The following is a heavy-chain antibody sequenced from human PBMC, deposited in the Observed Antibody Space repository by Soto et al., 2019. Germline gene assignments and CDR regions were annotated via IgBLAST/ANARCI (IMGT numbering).Heavy chain of an antibody. CDR1: GFTFSSYG. J-gene: IGHJ4*02. CDR3: ARDDQHIAAAGPDY. Sequence: QVQLVESGGGVVQPGRSLRLSCAASGFTFSSYGMHWVRQAPGKGLEWVAVIWYDRSNKYYADSVKGRFTISRDNSKNTRYLQMNSLRAADTAVYYCARDDQHIAAAGPDYRGQGTLVTGCS. CDR2: IWYDRSNK. D-gene: IGHD6-13*01. V-gene: IGHV3-33*01.